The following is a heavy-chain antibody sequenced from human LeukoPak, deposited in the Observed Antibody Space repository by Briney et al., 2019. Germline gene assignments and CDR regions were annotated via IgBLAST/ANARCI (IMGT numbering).Heavy chain of an antibody. Sequence: ASVKVSYKASGYTFPGYYMHRVRQAPGQGLEGMGGIYPNSGGINYGQKFQGRVSMTRDTSIRTAYMEMSRLRSDDTAVYYCARVYYDILTVYYALEVPFDYWGQGTLVTVSS. V-gene: IGHV1-2*02. CDR1: GYTFPGYY. CDR2: IYPNSGGI. D-gene: IGHD3-9*01. J-gene: IGHJ4*02. CDR3: ARVYYDILTVYYALEVPFDY.